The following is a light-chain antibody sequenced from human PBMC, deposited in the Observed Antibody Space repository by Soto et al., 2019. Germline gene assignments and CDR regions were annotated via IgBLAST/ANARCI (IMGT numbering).Light chain of an antibody. CDR1: RSVTNNY. V-gene: IGKV3-20*01. J-gene: IGKJ5*01. CDR2: GAS. Sequence: EMVVTQSPCTLSFFPGERATLSCRASRSVTNNYLAWHQQKPGQTPRLLIYGASSRATGIPDRFSGSGSGTDFTLTISRLEPEDFAVYYCQQHGSSPITFGQGTRLEFK. CDR3: QQHGSSPIT.